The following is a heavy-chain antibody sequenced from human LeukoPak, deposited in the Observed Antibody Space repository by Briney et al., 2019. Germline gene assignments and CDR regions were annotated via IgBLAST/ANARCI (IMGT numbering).Heavy chain of an antibody. CDR1: GGSFSGYY. Sequence: SETLSLTCAVYGGSFSGYYWSWIRQHPGKGLEWIGYIYYSGSTYYNPSLKSRVTISVDTSKNQFSLKLSSVTAADTAVYYCARNDFWSGYLDYWGQGTLVTVSS. CDR3: ARNDFWSGYLDY. V-gene: IGHV4-31*11. J-gene: IGHJ4*02. D-gene: IGHD3-3*01. CDR2: IYYSGST.